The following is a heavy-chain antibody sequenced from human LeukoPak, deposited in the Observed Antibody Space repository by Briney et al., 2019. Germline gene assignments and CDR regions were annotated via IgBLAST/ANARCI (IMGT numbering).Heavy chain of an antibody. D-gene: IGHD6-13*01. CDR1: GGSFSGFY. Sequence: SETLSLTCTVYGGSFSGFYWSWIRQPPGKGLEWIGEINPSGSTDYNPSLKSRVTISVDTSKNQFSLKLSSVTAADTTVYYCARGLRSTYSYYFDYWGQGTLVTVSS. CDR2: INPSGST. CDR3: ARGLRSTYSYYFDY. J-gene: IGHJ4*02. V-gene: IGHV4-34*01.